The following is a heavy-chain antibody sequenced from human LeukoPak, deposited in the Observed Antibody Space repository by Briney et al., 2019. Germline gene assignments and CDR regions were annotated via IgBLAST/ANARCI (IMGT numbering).Heavy chain of an antibody. Sequence: SETLSLTCTVSGGSISSSSYYWGWIRQPPGKGLEWIGSIYDSGSTYYNPSLKSRVTISVDTSKNQFSLKLSSVTAADTAVYYCARHSVATISFDYWGQGTLVTVSS. CDR3: ARHSVATISFDY. CDR2: IYDSGST. D-gene: IGHD5-24*01. V-gene: IGHV4-39*01. J-gene: IGHJ4*02. CDR1: GGSISSSSYY.